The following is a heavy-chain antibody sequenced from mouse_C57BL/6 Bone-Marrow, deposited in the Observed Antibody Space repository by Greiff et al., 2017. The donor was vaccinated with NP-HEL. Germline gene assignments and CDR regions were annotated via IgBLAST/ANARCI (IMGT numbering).Heavy chain of an antibody. Sequence: VQLQQSGAELAKPGASVKLSCKASGYTFTSYWMHWVKQRPGQGLEWIGYINPSSGYTKYNQKFKDKATLTADKSSSKAYMQLSSLKYEDSAVYYCARLDLEDYAMDYWGQGTSVTVSS. CDR3: ARLDLEDYAMDY. J-gene: IGHJ4*01. CDR2: INPSSGYT. CDR1: GYTFTSYW. V-gene: IGHV1-7*01.